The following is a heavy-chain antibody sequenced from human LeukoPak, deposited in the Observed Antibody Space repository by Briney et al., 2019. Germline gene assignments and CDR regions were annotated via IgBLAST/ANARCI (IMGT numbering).Heavy chain of an antibody. D-gene: IGHD6-13*01. CDR3: AKDRDISTWYTPFEY. CDR2: IRFDGGTQ. CDR1: GFTFSTYG. J-gene: IGHJ4*02. V-gene: IGHV3-30*02. Sequence: GGSLRLSCAASGFTFSTYGMSWVRQAPGKGLEWVGFIRFDGGTQYYADSLKGRFTISRDNSENILYLQMNSLRGEDTAVYFCAKDRDISTWYTPFEYCGQGTLVTVSS.